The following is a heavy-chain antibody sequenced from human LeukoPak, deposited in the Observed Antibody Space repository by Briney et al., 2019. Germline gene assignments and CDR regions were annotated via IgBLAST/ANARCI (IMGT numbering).Heavy chain of an antibody. CDR1: GFTFSGNW. Sequence: GGSLRLSCEASGFTFSGNWMHWVRHAPGKGLVWVSRINGDGRTTYYADSVKGRFTISRDNAKNTVYLQMNSLRAEDTAVYYCARGIAGAWGFDYWGLGTLVTVSS. J-gene: IGHJ4*02. V-gene: IGHV3-74*01. CDR3: ARGIAGAWGFDY. CDR2: INGDGRTT. D-gene: IGHD6-13*01.